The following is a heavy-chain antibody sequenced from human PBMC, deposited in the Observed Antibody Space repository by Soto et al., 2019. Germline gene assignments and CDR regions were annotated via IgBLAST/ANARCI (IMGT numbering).Heavy chain of an antibody. D-gene: IGHD3-22*01. CDR1: GVSISSGGYY. Sequence: QVQLQESGPGLVKPSQTLSLTCTVSGVSISSGGYYWTWIRQHPQKGLAWIGHIYYSGSTYYNPSRKSRVTVSVDTAKNQFSLKLSSVTAADTAVYYCAREYYYDSSGFDYWGQGTLVTVSS. V-gene: IGHV4-31*03. CDR2: IYYSGST. J-gene: IGHJ4*02. CDR3: AREYYYDSSGFDY.